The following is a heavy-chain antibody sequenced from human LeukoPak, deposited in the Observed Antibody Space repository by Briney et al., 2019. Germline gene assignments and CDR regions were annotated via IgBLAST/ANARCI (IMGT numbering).Heavy chain of an antibody. J-gene: IGHJ6*02. Sequence: GGSLRLSCAASGFTFSSYWMSWVRQAPGKGLEWVADIKQDGSEKYYVDSVKGRFTISRDNAKNSLYLQMNSLRAEDTAVYYCARDSAYYYGSGSDSVYYFYYYGMDVWGQGTTVTVSS. D-gene: IGHD3-10*01. CDR1: GFTFSSYW. V-gene: IGHV3-7*01. CDR3: ARDSAYYYGSGSDSVYYFYYYGMDV. CDR2: IKQDGSEK.